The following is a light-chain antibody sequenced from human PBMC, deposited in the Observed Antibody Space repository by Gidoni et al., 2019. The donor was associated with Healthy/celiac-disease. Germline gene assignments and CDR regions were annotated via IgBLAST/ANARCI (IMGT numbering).Light chain of an antibody. CDR2: EVS. Sequence: QSALTPPASVSGSPGQSITISCTGTSSDVGGYNYVSWYQQHPGKAPKLMIYEVSNRPSGVSNRFSGSKSGNTASLTISGLQAEDEAEYYCSSYTSSSTLYVFGTGTKVTVL. V-gene: IGLV2-14*01. CDR1: SSDVGGYNY. CDR3: SSYTSSSTLYV. J-gene: IGLJ1*01.